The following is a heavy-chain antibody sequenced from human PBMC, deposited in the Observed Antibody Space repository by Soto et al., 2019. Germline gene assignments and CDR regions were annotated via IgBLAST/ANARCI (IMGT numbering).Heavy chain of an antibody. J-gene: IGHJ4*02. V-gene: IGHV3-30*18. Sequence: GGSLRLSCAASGFTFSSYGMHWVRQAPGKGLEWVAVISYDGSNKYYADSVKGRFTISRDNSKNTLYLQMNSLRAEDTAVYYCAKDRIAAAGTTFGYWGQGTLVTVSS. CDR1: GFTFSSYG. CDR2: ISYDGSNK. CDR3: AKDRIAAAGTTFGY. D-gene: IGHD6-13*01.